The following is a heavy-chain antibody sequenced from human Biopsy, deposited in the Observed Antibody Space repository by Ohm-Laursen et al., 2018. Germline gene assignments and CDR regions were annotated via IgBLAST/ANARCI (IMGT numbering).Heavy chain of an antibody. D-gene: IGHD3-9*01. V-gene: IGHV1-69*06. Sequence: SVKVSCKAPGGTFSNYGVNWVRQAPGQGLKWLGGNIPILGTGNYAQKFQDRVTVAADTSTSTATMELRSLRSDDTAVYYCATKLTGYFHHWGQGTLVIVSS. CDR1: GGTFSNYG. CDR2: NIPILGTG. CDR3: ATKLTGYFHH. J-gene: IGHJ1*01.